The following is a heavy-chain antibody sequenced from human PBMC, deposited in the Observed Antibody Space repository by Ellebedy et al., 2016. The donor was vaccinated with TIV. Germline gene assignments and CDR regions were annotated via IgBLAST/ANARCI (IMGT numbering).Heavy chain of an antibody. V-gene: IGHV3-23*01. D-gene: IGHD5-24*01. J-gene: IGHJ5*02. CDR3: AKDAREKAQISWEHES. CDR2: ITASGDRT. Sequence: GESLKISCAASGFTFRTYAMRWFRQAPGKGLEFVSSITASGDRTYYADSVRGRFTISRDNSKNTLYQQMSSLRAEDTAVYYCAKDAREKAQISWEHESWGQGTLVTVSS. CDR1: GFTFRTYA.